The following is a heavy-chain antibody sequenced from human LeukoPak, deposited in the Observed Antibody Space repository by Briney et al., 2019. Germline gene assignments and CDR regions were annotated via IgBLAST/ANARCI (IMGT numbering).Heavy chain of an antibody. CDR3: ARVVPPLYYFDY. CDR1: GFTFSSSW. Sequence: PGGSLRLSRAASGFTFSSSWMSWVRQAPGKGLEWVANIKQDGSEKYYVDSVKGRFTISGDNAKNSLYLQMNSLRAEDTAVYYCARVVPPLYYFDYWGQGTLVTVSS. D-gene: IGHD3-10*01. V-gene: IGHV3-7*01. CDR2: IKQDGSEK. J-gene: IGHJ4*02.